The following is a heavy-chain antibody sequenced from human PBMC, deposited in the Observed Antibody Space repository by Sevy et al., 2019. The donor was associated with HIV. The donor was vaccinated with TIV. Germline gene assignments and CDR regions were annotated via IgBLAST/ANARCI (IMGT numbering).Heavy chain of an antibody. CDR3: ARDVAAGHF. D-gene: IGHD6-13*01. CDR1: GFTFTRYW. J-gene: IGHJ4*02. Sequence: GGSLRLSCAASGFTFTRYWMSWVRQAPGKGLEWVANINEDGSEKYYVDSVKGRFTISRDNARKSLHLQMNSLRAEDTAIYYCARDVAAGHFWGQGTLVTVSS. CDR2: INEDGSEK. V-gene: IGHV3-7*01.